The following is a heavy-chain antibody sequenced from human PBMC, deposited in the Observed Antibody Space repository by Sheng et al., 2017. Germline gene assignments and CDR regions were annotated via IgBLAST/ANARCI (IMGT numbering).Heavy chain of an antibody. V-gene: IGHV3-33*01. CDR1: GFTFSSYG. CDR3: ATRRGDFWSGYYIY. J-gene: IGHJ4*02. D-gene: IGHD3-3*01. CDR2: IWYDGSNK. Sequence: QVQLVESGGGVVQPGRSLRLSCAASGFTFSSYGMHWVRQAPGKGLEWVAVIWYDGSNKYYADSVKGRFTISRDNSKNTLYLQMNSLRAEDTAVYYCATRRGDFWSGYYIYWGQGTLVTVSS.